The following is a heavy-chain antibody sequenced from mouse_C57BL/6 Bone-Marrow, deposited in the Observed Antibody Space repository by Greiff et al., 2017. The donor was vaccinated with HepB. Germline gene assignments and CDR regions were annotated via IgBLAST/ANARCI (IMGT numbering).Heavy chain of an antibody. J-gene: IGHJ2*01. Sequence: QVQLQQPGAELVKPGASVKMSCKASGYTFTSYWITWVKQRPGQGLEWIGDLYPGSGSTNYNEKFKSKATLTVDTSSSTAYMQLSSLTSEDSAVYYCARKGITTVGDYWGKGTTLTVSS. D-gene: IGHD1-1*01. CDR1: GYTFTSYW. CDR2: LYPGSGST. CDR3: ARKGITTVGDY. V-gene: IGHV1-55*01.